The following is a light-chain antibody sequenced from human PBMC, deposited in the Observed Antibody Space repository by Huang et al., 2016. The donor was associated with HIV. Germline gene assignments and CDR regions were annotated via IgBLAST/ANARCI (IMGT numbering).Light chain of an antibody. CDR2: WAS. CDR1: QSVLYTSNNKNY. CDR3: QQYYSTPLT. V-gene: IGKV4-1*01. J-gene: IGKJ1*01. Sequence: DIVMTQSPDSLAVSLGERAAINCKSSQSVLYTSNNKNYLAWYQQKPGQPPKLLIYWASTLESGVPDRFSGGGSETDFTLTISSLQAEDVAVYYCQQYYSTPLTFGQGTKVEIK.